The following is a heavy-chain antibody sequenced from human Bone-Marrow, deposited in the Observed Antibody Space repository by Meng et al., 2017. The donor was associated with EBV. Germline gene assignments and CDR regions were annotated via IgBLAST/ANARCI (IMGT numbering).Heavy chain of an antibody. CDR3: ATSYGYTSTY. J-gene: IGHJ4*02. V-gene: IGHV4-39*07. CDR2: MSYSSRTT. CDR1: GASISSTTYY. D-gene: IGHD5-18*01. Sequence: QLRLKESGPGLLTPSEPLSLTCSVSGASISSTTYYWGWIRQSPGKGLEWIGSMSYSSRTTSYNASLKTRVSISIDSSKNQFSLRLQSVTAADTAVYYCATSYGYTSTYWGPGTLVTVSS.